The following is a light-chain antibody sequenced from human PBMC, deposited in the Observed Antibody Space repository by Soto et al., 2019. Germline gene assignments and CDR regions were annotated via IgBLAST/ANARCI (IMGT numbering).Light chain of an antibody. CDR3: CSYAGSIYV. CDR2: DVS. V-gene: IGLV2-11*01. Sequence: QSALTQPRSVSGSPGQSVTISCTGTSSDVGGYNYVSWYQHHPGKAPKLMIYDVSKRPSGVPDRFSGFKSGNTASLTISGLQAEDEADYSCCSYAGSIYVFGTGTKVTVL. J-gene: IGLJ1*01. CDR1: SSDVGGYNY.